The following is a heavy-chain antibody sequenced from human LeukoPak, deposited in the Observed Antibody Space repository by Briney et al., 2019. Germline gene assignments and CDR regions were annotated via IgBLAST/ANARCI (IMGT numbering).Heavy chain of an antibody. CDR1: GGSITNYY. CDR3: VRHFAPFRLGPHFDY. Sequence: SETLSLTCSVSGGSITNYYWSWIRQPPGRGLEWIGYIYYSGSTHYNPSLKSRVTISVDTSRNQFSLNLTSTTAADTAVYYCVRHFAPFRLGPHFDYWGQGSLVTVSS. J-gene: IGHJ4*02. D-gene: IGHD1-26*01. CDR2: IYYSGST. V-gene: IGHV4-59*08.